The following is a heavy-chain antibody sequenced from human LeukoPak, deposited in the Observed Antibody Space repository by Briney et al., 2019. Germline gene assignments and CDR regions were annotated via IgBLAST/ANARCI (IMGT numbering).Heavy chain of an antibody. CDR3: ARAYYGSGRNNWFDP. J-gene: IGHJ5*02. CDR1: GGSISSSSYY. CDR2: IYYSGST. V-gene: IGHV4-31*03. D-gene: IGHD3-10*01. Sequence: SETLSLTCTVSGGSISSSSYYWGWIRQHPGKGLEWIGYIYYSGSTYYNPSLKSRVTISVDTSKNQFSLKLSSVTAADTAVYYCARAYYGSGRNNWFDPWGQGTLVTVSS.